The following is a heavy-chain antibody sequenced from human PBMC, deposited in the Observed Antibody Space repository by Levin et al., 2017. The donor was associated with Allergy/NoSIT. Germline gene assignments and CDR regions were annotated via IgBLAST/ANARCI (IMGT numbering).Heavy chain of an antibody. CDR2: ISHDGKSE. D-gene: IGHD3-10*01. J-gene: IGHJ4*02. CDR1: GFSFSTYV. CDR3: ARAGSPKNYGSGSD. V-gene: IGHV3-30*03. Sequence: GGSLRLSCAASGFSFSTYVMHWVRQAPGKGLEWVAVISHDGKSEYYADFVKGRFTISRDNSKYTLYLQMDNLSADDSALYYCARAGSPKNYGSGSDWGQGTLVTVSS.